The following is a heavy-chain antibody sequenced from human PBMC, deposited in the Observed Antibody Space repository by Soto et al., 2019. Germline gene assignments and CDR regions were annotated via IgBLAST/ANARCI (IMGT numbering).Heavy chain of an antibody. D-gene: IGHD5-12*01. CDR3: ANVAI. CDR2: IKQDGTEK. Sequence: EVQLVESGGGLVQPGGSLRLSCAASGFTFSNYWMSWVRQAPGKGLEWVANIKQDGTEKNYVDSVRGRFTISRDNAKNSLDLQMNSLTAEDTAVYYCANVAIWSQGTLVTVSS. CDR1: GFTFSNYW. J-gene: IGHJ4*02. V-gene: IGHV3-7*01.